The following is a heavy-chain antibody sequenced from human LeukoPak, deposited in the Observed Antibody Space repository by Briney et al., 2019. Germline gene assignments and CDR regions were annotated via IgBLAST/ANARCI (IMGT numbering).Heavy chain of an antibody. CDR2: ISSNGGST. Sequence: PGGSLRLSCAASGFTFSSYAMHWVRQAPGKGLEYVSAISSNGGSTYYANSVKGRFTISRDNPKNTLYLQMGSLRAEDMAVYYCARDQRRGGYHDYWGQGTLVTVSS. V-gene: IGHV3-64*01. CDR3: ARDQRRGGYHDY. CDR1: GFTFSSYA. J-gene: IGHJ4*02. D-gene: IGHD5-12*01.